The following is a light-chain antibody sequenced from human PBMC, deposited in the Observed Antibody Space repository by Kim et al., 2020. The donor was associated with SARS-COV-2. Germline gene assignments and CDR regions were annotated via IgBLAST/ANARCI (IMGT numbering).Light chain of an antibody. CDR2: RDV. V-gene: IGLV1-47*01. CDR3: ATWDASLTEYV. Sequence: GQSVTISCSGALSSIGSNYVYWYQQVPGWAPKLLIYRDVVRPSGVPDRFSGSKSGHSASLAITGLRSADEALYFCATWDASLTEYVFGPGTKVTVL. CDR1: LSSIGSNY. J-gene: IGLJ1*01.